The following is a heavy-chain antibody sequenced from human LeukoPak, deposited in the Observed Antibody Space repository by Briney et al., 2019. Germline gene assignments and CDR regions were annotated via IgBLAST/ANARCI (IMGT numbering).Heavy chain of an antibody. D-gene: IGHD3-22*01. V-gene: IGHV4-34*01. CDR3: ARGYDSSGYYRY. CDR2: INHSGST. CDR1: GGSFSGYY. Sequence: SETLTLTCAVYGGSFSGYYWSWIRQPPGKGLEWIGEINHSGSTNYNPSLKSRVTISVDTSKNQFSLKLSSVTAADTAVYYCARGYDSSGYYRYWGQGTLVTVSS. J-gene: IGHJ4*02.